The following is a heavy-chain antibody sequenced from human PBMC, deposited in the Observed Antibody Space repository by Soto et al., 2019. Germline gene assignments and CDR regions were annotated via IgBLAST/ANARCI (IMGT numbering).Heavy chain of an antibody. Sequence: PSETLSLTCTVSGGSISSGGYYWSRIRQHPGKGLEWIGYIYYSGSTYYNPSLKSRVTISVDTSKNQFSLKLSSVTAADTAVYYCARSRMEWLLLPKGKDYGMDVWGQGTTVTVSS. CDR1: GGSISSGGYY. J-gene: IGHJ6*02. CDR2: IYYSGST. CDR3: ARSRMEWLLLPKGKDYGMDV. V-gene: IGHV4-31*03. D-gene: IGHD3-22*01.